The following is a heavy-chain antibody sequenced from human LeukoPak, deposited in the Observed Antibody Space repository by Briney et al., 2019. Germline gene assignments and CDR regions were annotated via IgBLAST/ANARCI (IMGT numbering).Heavy chain of an antibody. Sequence: SETLSLTCTVSGGSISSYYWSWIRQPAGKGLEWIGRIYTSGSTNYNPSLKSRVTISVDTSKNQFSLKLSSVTAADTAVYYCARGGSDFWSGYYRHYYMDVWGKGTTVTVSS. V-gene: IGHV4-4*07. CDR1: GGSISSYY. D-gene: IGHD3-3*01. CDR2: IYTSGST. CDR3: ARGGSDFWSGYYRHYYMDV. J-gene: IGHJ6*03.